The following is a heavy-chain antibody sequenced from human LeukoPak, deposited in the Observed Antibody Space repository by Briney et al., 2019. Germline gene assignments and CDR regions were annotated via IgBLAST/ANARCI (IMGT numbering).Heavy chain of an antibody. V-gene: IGHV1-46*01. CDR3: ARAVLVVATTRIDY. Sequence: AAVKVSCKASGYTFTNYYMHWVRQAPGQGLEWMGIINPAGGSTTNAQKFQGRVTMTRDTSTSTVYMELSSLRSEDTAVYYCARAVLVVATTRIDYWGQGTLVTVSS. D-gene: IGHD2-21*02. CDR1: GYTFTNYY. J-gene: IGHJ4*02. CDR2: INPAGGST.